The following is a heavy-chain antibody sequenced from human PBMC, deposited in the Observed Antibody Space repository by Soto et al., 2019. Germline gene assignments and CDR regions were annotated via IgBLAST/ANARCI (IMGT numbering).Heavy chain of an antibody. CDR2: ISYDGSNK. V-gene: IGHV3-30-3*01. D-gene: IGHD3-16*01. CDR3: ARDGGVDTYYYYGMDV. J-gene: IGHJ6*02. CDR1: GFTFSSYA. Sequence: GGSLRLSCAASGFTFSSYAMHWVRQAPGKGLEWVAVISYDGSNKYYADSVKGRFTISRDNSKNTLYLQMNSLRAEDTAVYYCARDGGVDTYYYYGMDVWRQRTTVTVSS.